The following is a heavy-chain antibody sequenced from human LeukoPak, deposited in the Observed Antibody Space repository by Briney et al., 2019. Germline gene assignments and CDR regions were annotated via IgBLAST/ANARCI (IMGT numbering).Heavy chain of an antibody. CDR1: GGSFSGYY. Sequence: SETLSLTCAVYGGSFSGYYWSWIRQPPGKGLEWIGEINHSGSTNYNPSLKSRVTISVDTSKSQFSLKLSSVTAADTAVYYCARGSITLYYYYMDVWGKGTTVTVSS. J-gene: IGHJ6*03. D-gene: IGHD1-20*01. V-gene: IGHV4-34*01. CDR2: INHSGST. CDR3: ARGSITLYYYYMDV.